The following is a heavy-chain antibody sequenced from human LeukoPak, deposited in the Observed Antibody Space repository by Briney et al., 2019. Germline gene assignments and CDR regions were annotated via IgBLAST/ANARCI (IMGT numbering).Heavy chain of an antibody. D-gene: IGHD3-22*01. CDR3: VRVDHYYDSSGYYGGFDY. CDR1: GFTFSTYW. J-gene: IGHJ4*02. V-gene: IGHV3-74*03. Sequence: GGSLRLSCAASGFTFSTYWMHWVRQAPGKGLVWVSRIKGDGTITTYADSVRGRFTISRDNSRNTLYLQMNSLRAEDTAVYYCVRVDHYYDSSGYYGGFDYWGQGTLVTVSS. CDR2: IKGDGTIT.